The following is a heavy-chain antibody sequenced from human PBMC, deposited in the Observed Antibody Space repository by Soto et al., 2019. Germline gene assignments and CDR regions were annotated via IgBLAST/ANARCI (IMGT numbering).Heavy chain of an antibody. V-gene: IGHV1-69*13. CDR3: ARDGGIPPAATGAFDI. Sequence: ASVKVSCKASGGTFSSYAISWVRQAPGQGLEWMGGIIPIFGTANYAQKFQGRVTITADESTSTAYMELSSLRSEDTAVYYCARDGGIPPAATGAFDIWGQGTMVTVSS. D-gene: IGHD6-13*01. CDR1: GGTFSSYA. CDR2: IIPIFGTA. J-gene: IGHJ3*02.